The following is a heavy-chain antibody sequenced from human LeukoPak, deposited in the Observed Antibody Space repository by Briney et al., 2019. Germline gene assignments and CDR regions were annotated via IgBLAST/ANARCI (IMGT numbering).Heavy chain of an antibody. CDR3: ARGGSSRGDRFDY. Sequence: SVKVSCKASGGTFSSYAISGVRQAPGQGLEWMGRIIPIFGTANYAQKFQGRVTITTDEFTRTAYMELSSLRSEDTAVYYCARGGSSRGDRFDYWGQGTLVTVSS. J-gene: IGHJ4*02. CDR1: GGTFSSYA. V-gene: IGHV1-69*05. D-gene: IGHD3-10*01. CDR2: IIPIFGTA.